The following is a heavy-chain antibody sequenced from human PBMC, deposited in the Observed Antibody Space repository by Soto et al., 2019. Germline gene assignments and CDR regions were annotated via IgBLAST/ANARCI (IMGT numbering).Heavy chain of an antibody. CDR3: ARAKPYYYYGMDV. V-gene: IGHV1-18*01. CDR2: ISAYNGNT. Sequence: ASVKVSCKASGYTFTSYGISWVRQAPGQGLEWMGWISAYNGNTNYAQKFQGRVTMTRDTSTSTAYMELSSLRSEDTAVYYCARAKPYYYYGMDVWGQGTTVTVSS. J-gene: IGHJ6*02. CDR1: GYTFTSYG.